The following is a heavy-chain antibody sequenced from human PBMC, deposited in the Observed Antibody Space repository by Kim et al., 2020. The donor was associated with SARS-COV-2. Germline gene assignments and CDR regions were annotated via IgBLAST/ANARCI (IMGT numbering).Heavy chain of an antibody. V-gene: IGHV4-34*01. Sequence: THYNPSLRSRATISVDTSKNQFSLKLSSVTAADTAVYYCARGKYHYMDVWGKGTTVTVSS. CDR2: T. CDR3: ARGKYHYMDV. D-gene: IGHD6-6*01. J-gene: IGHJ6*03.